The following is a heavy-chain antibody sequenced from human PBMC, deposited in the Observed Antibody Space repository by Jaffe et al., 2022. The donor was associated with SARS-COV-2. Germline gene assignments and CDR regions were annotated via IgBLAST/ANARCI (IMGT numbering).Heavy chain of an antibody. J-gene: IGHJ6*02. CDR3: ARDEADCSSTSCSDPYYYYGMDV. Sequence: QVQLVESGGGVVQPGRSLRLSCAASGFTFSSYGMHWVRQAPGKGLEWVAVIWYDGSNKYYADSVKGRFTISRDNSKNTLYLQMNSLRAEDTAVYYCARDEADCSSTSCSDPYYYYGMDVWGQGTTVTVSS. V-gene: IGHV3-33*01. CDR1: GFTFSSYG. CDR2: IWYDGSNK. D-gene: IGHD2-2*01.